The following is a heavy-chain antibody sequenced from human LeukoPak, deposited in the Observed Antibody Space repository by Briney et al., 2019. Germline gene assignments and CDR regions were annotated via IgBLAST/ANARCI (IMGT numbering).Heavy chain of an antibody. CDR3: ARHRIGSTSSNYYYYYMDV. CDR2: INHSGST. J-gene: IGHJ6*03. CDR1: GGSFSGYY. D-gene: IGHD2-2*01. Sequence: SETLSLTCAVYGGSFSGYYWSWIRQPPGKGLEWIGEINHSGSTNYNPSLKSRVTISVDTSKNQFSLKLSSVTAADTAVYYCARHRIGSTSSNYYYYYMDVWGKGTTVTISS. V-gene: IGHV4-34*01.